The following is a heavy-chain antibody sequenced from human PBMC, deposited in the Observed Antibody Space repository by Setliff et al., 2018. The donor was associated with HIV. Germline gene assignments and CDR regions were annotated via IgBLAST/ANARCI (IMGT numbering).Heavy chain of an antibody. J-gene: IGHJ4*02. CDR1: GGSISSSRYY. Sequence: SETLSLTCTVSGGSISSSRYYWGWIRQPPGKGLEWIGSIYYSGSTYYNPSLKSRVTISVDTSKNQFSLKLSSVTAADTAVYYCASPASGGSSGQYHYWGQGTLVTVSS. D-gene: IGHD6-19*01. CDR3: ASPASGGSSGQYHY. V-gene: IGHV4-39*01. CDR2: IYYSGST.